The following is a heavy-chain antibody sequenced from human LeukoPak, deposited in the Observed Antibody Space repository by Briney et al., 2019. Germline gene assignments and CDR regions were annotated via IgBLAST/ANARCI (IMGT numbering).Heavy chain of an antibody. V-gene: IGHV1-2*02. CDR3: ARDRGGTYCSGGTCYHYYYYMDV. CDR1: GYSFNDKY. J-gene: IGHJ6*03. D-gene: IGHD2-15*01. Sequence: ASVKVSCKASGYSFNDKYLHWVRQAPGQGLEWMGSINPNSGGTNYAQTFQGRVTMTRDTSISTAYMELSRLRSDDTAVYYCARDRGGTYCSGGTCYHYYYYMDVWGKGTTVTVSS. CDR2: INPNSGGT.